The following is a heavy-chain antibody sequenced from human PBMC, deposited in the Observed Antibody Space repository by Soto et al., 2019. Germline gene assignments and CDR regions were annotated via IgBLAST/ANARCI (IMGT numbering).Heavy chain of an antibody. Sequence: GGSLRLSCAASGFTFSSYAMTWVRQAPGKGLEWVSGISGGGSADYTDSVKGRFTISRDNSKNTLYLQMNSLRAEDTAVYYCAKRLPVAGRPFDSCGQGTMVTVSS. J-gene: IGHJ3*02. D-gene: IGHD6-19*01. CDR3: AKRLPVAGRPFDS. CDR1: GFTFSSYA. V-gene: IGHV3-23*01. CDR2: ISGGGSA.